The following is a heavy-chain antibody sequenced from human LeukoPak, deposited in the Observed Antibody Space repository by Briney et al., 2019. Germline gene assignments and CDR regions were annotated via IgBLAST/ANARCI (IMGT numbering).Heavy chain of an antibody. V-gene: IGHV3-66*02. D-gene: IGHD5-24*01. CDR2: IYSGGST. CDR3: ARGGDGYNYFDY. CDR1: GFTVSSNY. J-gene: IGHJ4*02. Sequence: PGGSLRLSCAASGFTVSSNYMSWVRQAPGKGLEWVSVIYSGGSTKYADSVEGRLTISRDNSKNTLYLQMNSLRAEDTAVYYCARGGDGYNYFDYWGQGTLVTVSS.